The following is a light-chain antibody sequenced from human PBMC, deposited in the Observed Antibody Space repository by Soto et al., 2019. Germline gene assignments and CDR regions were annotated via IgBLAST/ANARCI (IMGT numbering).Light chain of an antibody. Sequence: EIVMTQSPATLSVSPGERATLSCRASQSVSSNLAWYQQKPGQAPRLLIYGASTRATGIPARFSGSGSGTEFTLTISSLQSEDFAVYYCQQSNNWPPMYTFGKGTKLEIK. CDR1: QSVSSN. V-gene: IGKV3-15*01. J-gene: IGKJ2*01. CDR2: GAS. CDR3: QQSNNWPPMYT.